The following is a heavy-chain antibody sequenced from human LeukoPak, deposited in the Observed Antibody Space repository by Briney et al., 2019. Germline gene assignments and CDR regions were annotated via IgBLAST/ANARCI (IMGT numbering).Heavy chain of an antibody. J-gene: IGHJ4*02. CDR3: ARAMTTVVTPGGY. CDR1: RYTFTGSY. V-gene: IGHV1-2*02. CDR2: INPNSGGT. Sequence: GASVTVSCKASRYTFTGSYMHWVRQAPGQGLEWMGWINPNSGGTNYAQKFQGRVTMTRDTSISTAYMELSKLRSDDTAVYYCARAMTTVVTPGGYWGQGTLVTVSS. D-gene: IGHD4-23*01.